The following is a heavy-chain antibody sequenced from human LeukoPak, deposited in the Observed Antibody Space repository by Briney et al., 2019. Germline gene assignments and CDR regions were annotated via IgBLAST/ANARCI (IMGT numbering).Heavy chain of an antibody. CDR1: GFTFSSYG. CDR2: ISYDGSNK. V-gene: IGHV3-30*18. Sequence: GGSLRLSCAASGFTFSSYGMHWVRQAPGKGLEWVAVISYDGSNKYYADSVKGRFTISRDNSKNTLYLQMNSLRAEDTAVYYCAKENYCGGDCYWSRPYYFDYWGQGTLVTVSS. J-gene: IGHJ4*02. D-gene: IGHD2-21*02. CDR3: AKENYCGGDCYWSRPYYFDY.